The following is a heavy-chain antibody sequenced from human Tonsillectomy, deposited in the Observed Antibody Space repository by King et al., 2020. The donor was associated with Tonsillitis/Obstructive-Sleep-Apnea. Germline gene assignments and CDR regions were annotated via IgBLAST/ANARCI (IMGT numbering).Heavy chain of an antibody. V-gene: IGHV3-43*01. D-gene: IGHD4-23*01. J-gene: IGHJ6*03. CDR2: IRWDGSDT. Sequence: VHLVESGGAVVQPGASLRLSCAASGFTFDDYTMHWVRQVPGRGLEWVSLIRWDGSDTYYAGFVKGRFTISRDNSKNSLYLQMNSLRTEDTALYYCAKDLKWVTRGYNFHYMDVWGKGTTVTVSS. CDR1: GFTFDDYT. CDR3: AKDLKWVTRGYNFHYMDV.